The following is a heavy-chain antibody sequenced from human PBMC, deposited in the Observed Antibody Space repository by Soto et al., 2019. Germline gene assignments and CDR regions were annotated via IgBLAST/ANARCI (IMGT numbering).Heavy chain of an antibody. J-gene: IGHJ5*02. CDR3: VRDGTKNLRDRFEP. Sequence: QVVLQESGPGVVKPSDTLSLTCNVSGASLSRYYWSWIRQPPGKGLEWIGRIYATGGTDYNPSLKGRISMSVDMSKKQFSLTLRSVTAADTAIYYCVRDGTKNLRDRFEPWGRGILVTVSS. D-gene: IGHD1-26*01. V-gene: IGHV4-4*07. CDR1: GASLSRYY. CDR2: IYATGGT.